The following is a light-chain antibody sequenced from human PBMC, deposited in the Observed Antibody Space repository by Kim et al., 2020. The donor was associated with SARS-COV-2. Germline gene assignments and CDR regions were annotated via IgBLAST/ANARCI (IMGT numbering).Light chain of an antibody. CDR1: TGAVTSDHY. J-gene: IGLJ2*01. CDR3: LLSYSGARV. CDR2: DTS. V-gene: IGLV7-46*01. Sequence: QAVVTQEPSLTVSPGGTVTLTCGSSTGAVTSDHYPHWFKQKPGQAPRTLIHDTSNKHSWTPARFSGSLLGGKAALTLSGAQPEDEADYYCLLSYSGARVFGGGTQLTVL.